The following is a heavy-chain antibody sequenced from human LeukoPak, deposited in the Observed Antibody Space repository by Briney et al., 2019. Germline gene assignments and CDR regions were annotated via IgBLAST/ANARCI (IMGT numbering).Heavy chain of an antibody. Sequence: QPGGSLRLSCAASGFTFNNYAMTWVRQAPGKGLEWVSYIRGGGSNTRYSDSVKGRFIIPRDNSKNILYLQMNSLRAEDTAIYYCAKCSASYSNDAFDVWGRGTMVTVSS. CDR3: AKCSASYSNDAFDV. D-gene: IGHD3-10*02. V-gene: IGHV3-23*01. CDR2: IRGGGSNT. J-gene: IGHJ3*01. CDR1: GFTFNNYA.